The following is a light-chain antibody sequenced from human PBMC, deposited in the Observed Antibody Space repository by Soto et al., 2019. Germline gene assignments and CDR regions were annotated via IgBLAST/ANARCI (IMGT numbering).Light chain of an antibody. V-gene: IGKV3-15*01. J-gene: IGKJ1*01. CDR2: GAS. CDR3: QQYNNRPPRACT. Sequence: EIVMTQSPATLSVSPGERATLSCRASQSVSSNLAWYQQKPGQAPRLLIYGASTRATGIPARFSGSGSGTEVPLTISSLQCEDIAAYCCQQYNNRPPRACTFDQGTKVEIK. CDR1: QSVSSN.